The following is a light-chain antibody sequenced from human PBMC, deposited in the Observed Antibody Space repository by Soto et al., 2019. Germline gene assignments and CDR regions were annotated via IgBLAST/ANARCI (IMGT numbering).Light chain of an antibody. CDR3: QQYSDYLFT. CDR1: QSVSTS. Sequence: DIQMTQSPSTLSASVGDRVTITCRASQSVSTSLAWYQQKPGKAPNLLIYKASTLEGGVPSRFSGSGSGTEFTLTITSLQPDDFATYYCQQYSDYLFTFGPGTKVD. CDR2: KAS. J-gene: IGKJ3*01. V-gene: IGKV1-5*03.